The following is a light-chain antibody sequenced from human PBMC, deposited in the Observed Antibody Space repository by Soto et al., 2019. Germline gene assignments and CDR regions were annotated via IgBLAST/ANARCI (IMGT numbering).Light chain of an antibody. J-gene: IGKJ1*01. CDR1: QSVSSSY. Sequence: EIVLTQSPGTLSLSPGERATLSCRASQSVSSSYLAWYQQKPGQAPRLLIYGASSRATGIPGRFSGSGSGTNFTLTISRLEPEDFVVYYCQQYGSSPGTFGQGTKVEIK. CDR2: GAS. CDR3: QQYGSSPGT. V-gene: IGKV3-20*01.